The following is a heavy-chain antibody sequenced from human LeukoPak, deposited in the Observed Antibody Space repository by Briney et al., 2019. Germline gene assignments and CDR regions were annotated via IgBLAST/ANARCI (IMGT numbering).Heavy chain of an antibody. D-gene: IGHD3-10*01. V-gene: IGHV4-59*12. Sequence: SETLSLTCTVSGASISSYYWNWIRQPPGKGLEWIWYIYYSGNTNYNPSLKSRVNMSVDTSKSQFSQKVTSVTAADTAVYYCARNGYYGSGEPRWFDPWGQGTLVTVSS. J-gene: IGHJ5*02. CDR1: GASISSYY. CDR2: IYYSGNT. CDR3: ARNGYYGSGEPRWFDP.